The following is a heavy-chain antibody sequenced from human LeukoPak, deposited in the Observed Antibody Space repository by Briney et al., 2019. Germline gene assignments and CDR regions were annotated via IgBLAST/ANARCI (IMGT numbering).Heavy chain of an antibody. CDR1: GGSISSSTYY. D-gene: IGHD3-3*01. J-gene: IGHJ4*02. V-gene: IGHV4-39*07. Sequence: PSETLSLTCTVSGGSISSSTYYWGWLRQPPGTGLEWLGSIYYSGSTYYNSSLKSRVTISVDTSKNQFSLKLSSVTAADTAVYYCARGSGVFRFLEWLLRNMEFDYWGQGTLVTVSS. CDR2: IYYSGST. CDR3: ARGSGVFRFLEWLLRNMEFDY.